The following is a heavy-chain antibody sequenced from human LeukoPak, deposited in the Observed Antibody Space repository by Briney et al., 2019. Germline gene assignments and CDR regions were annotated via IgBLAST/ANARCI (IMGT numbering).Heavy chain of an antibody. D-gene: IGHD2-2*02. V-gene: IGHV3-23*01. CDR1: GFTFSSYA. CDR3: AADIVVVPAAIPIDY. Sequence: GGSLRLSCAASGFTFSSYAMSWVRQAPGKGLEWVSAFSGSGCSTYYADSVKGRFTISRDNSKNTLYMQMNSMRAEDKAVYYCAADIVVVPAAIPIDYWGQGTLVTVSS. J-gene: IGHJ4*02. CDR2: FSGSGCST.